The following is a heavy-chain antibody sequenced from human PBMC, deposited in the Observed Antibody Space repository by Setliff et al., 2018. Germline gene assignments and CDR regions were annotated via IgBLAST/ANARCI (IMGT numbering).Heavy chain of an antibody. J-gene: IGHJ5*02. V-gene: IGHV3-74*01. D-gene: IGHD3-3*01. Sequence: GGSLRLSCGASGFTFRKYWMYWVRQVPGKGLVWVSRISPDGTITNYADSVKGRFTISRDNAKNTLYLQMNSLRGEDTAVYYCTRDVYDFRTGEADPWGQGARVTVSS. CDR3: TRDVYDFRTGEADP. CDR2: ISPDGTIT. CDR1: GFTFRKYW.